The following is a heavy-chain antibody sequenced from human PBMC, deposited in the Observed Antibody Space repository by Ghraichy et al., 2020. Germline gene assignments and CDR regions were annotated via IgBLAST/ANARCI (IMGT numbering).Heavy chain of an antibody. V-gene: IGHV3-48*02. J-gene: IGHJ3*01. Sequence: GESLNISCAASGFDFNIFTIHWVRQAPGMGLEWVSCMGKTRTATAYADSVTGRFTVSRDNGKNSVYLEMNSLRDDDTAVYYCARDRDYYENPVYYDAFDLWGPGTVVTVSS. D-gene: IGHD3-22*01. CDR3: ARDRDYYENPVYYDAFDL. CDR1: GFDFNIFT. CDR2: MGKTRTAT.